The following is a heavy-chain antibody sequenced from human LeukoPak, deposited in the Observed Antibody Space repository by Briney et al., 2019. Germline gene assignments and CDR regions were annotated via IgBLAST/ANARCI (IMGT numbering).Heavy chain of an antibody. CDR2: IQYDGNNI. V-gene: IGHV3-30*09. D-gene: IGHD4/OR15-4a*01. CDR1: GFTYTKHA. J-gene: IGHJ4*02. Sequence: GGSLRLSCAASGFTYTKHAMHWVRQASGKGLELVAFIQYDGNNIYYADSVKGRFAISRDDSKNTLHLEMNSLRPEDTALYYCAKDERVYGTNAGTLLDYWGQGTLVSVSS. CDR3: AKDERVYGTNAGTLLDY.